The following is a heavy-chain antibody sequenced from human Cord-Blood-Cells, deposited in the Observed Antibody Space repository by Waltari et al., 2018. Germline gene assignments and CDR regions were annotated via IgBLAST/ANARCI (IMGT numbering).Heavy chain of an antibody. CDR1: GYSFTSSW. D-gene: IGHD3-22*01. CDR3: ARTYYYDSSGYSPFDY. Sequence: EVQLVQSGAEVKKPGESLKISCKGSGYSFTSSWIGWGPPIPGKGLEWKGIIYPGDSDTRYSPSFQGQVTISADKSISTAYLQWSSLKASDTAMYYCARTYYYDSSGYSPFDYWGQGTLVTVSS. J-gene: IGHJ4*02. CDR2: IYPGDSDT. V-gene: IGHV5-51*01.